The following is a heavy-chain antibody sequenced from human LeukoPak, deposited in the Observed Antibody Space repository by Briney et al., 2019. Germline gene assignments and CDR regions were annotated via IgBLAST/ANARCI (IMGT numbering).Heavy chain of an antibody. D-gene: IGHD1-26*01. CDR1: GFTVSSNY. J-gene: IGHJ5*02. CDR3: ARANSATIPGADP. Sequence: GGSLRLSGAASGFTVSSNYMSWVRQAPGKGLEWVSVIHSGGNTYYADSVKGRFTISRDNSKNTLNLQMNSLRAEDTAVYYCARANSATIPGADPWGQGTLVTVSS. CDR2: IHSGGNT. V-gene: IGHV3-53*01.